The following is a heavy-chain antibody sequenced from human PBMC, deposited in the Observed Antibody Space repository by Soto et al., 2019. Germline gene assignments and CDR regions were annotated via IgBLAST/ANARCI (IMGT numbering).Heavy chain of an antibody. CDR1: GYSFTSYW. V-gene: IGHV5-51*01. J-gene: IGHJ6*02. CDR2: IYPGDSDA. CDR3: ARPSSSWYTSMDV. D-gene: IGHD6-13*01. Sequence: GESLKISCKVSGYSFTSYWIGWVRQMPGKGLEWMGIIYPGDSDARYSPSFQGQVTISADKSISTAYLQWSSLKASDTAMYYCARPSSSWYTSMDVWGQGTTVTVSS.